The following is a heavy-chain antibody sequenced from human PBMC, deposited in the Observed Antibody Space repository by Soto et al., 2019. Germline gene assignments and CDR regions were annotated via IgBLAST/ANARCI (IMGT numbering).Heavy chain of an antibody. V-gene: IGHV4-34*01. CDR2: INHSGST. Sequence: SETLSLTCAVYGGSFSGYYWSWIRQPPGKGLEWIGEINHSGSTNYNPSLKSRVTISVDTSKNQFSLKLSSVTAADTAVYYCARATVTTFDYWGQGTLVTVSS. CDR1: GGSFSGYY. CDR3: ARATVTTFDY. J-gene: IGHJ4*02. D-gene: IGHD4-4*01.